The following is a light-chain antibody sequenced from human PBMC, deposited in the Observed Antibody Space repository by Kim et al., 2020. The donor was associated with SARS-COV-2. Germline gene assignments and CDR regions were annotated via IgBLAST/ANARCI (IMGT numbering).Light chain of an antibody. CDR3: QVWDNYSDHVA. CDR2: YDR. CDR1: NIGSNS. V-gene: IGLV3-21*04. J-gene: IGLJ2*01. Sequence: APGKTARITCGGNNIGSNSVHWYQQKPGQGPVLVMKYDRDRPSGIPGRISGSNSGNTATLTITRVEAGDEADYYCQVWDNYSDHVAFGGGTQLTVL.